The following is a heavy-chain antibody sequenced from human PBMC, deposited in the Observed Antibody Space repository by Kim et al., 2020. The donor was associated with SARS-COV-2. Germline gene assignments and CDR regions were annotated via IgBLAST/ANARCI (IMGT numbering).Heavy chain of an antibody. CDR3: AGVRGVTDYYYYGMDV. D-gene: IGHD3-10*01. CDR2: IIPIFGTA. J-gene: IGHJ6*04. V-gene: IGHV1-69*06. CDR1: GGTFSSYA. Sequence: SVKVSCKASGGTFSSYAISWVRQAPGQGLEWMGGIIPIFGTANYAQKFQGRVTITADKSTSTAYMELSSLRSEDTAVYYCAGVRGVTDYYYYGMDVWGEGATVTASP.